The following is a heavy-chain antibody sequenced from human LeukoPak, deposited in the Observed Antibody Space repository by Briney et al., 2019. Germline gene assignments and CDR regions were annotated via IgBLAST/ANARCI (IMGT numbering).Heavy chain of an antibody. J-gene: IGHJ4*02. D-gene: IGHD4-17*01. CDR3: AKGGYGDYKLVYFDY. Sequence: GGSLRLSCTTSGFTFSSHGMSWVRQAPGKGLEWVSAISRSGARTYYAESVKGRFTIFRDNSQNTLYLQMHTLRAQDTPVYYCAKGGYGDYKLVYFDYWGQGTLVTVSS. CDR1: GFTFSSHG. CDR2: ISRSGART. V-gene: IGHV3-23*01.